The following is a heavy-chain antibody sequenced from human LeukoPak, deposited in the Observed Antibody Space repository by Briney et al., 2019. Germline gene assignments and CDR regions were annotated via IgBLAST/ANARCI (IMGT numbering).Heavy chain of an antibody. J-gene: IGHJ4*02. D-gene: IGHD3-22*01. V-gene: IGHV4-34*01. CDR1: SEFFSGYY. CDR3: ATPDSSGYYYLY. Sequence: SETLSLTCGVSSEFFSGYYWGWIRQPPGKGLEWIGDINDSGTTKYNPTLKSRVTISIDTSKNQFSLKLSSVTAADTAVYYCATPDSSGYYYLYWGQGTLVTVSS. CDR2: INDSGTT.